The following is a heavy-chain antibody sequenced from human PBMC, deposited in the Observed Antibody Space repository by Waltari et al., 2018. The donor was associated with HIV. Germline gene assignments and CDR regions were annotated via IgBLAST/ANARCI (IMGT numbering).Heavy chain of an antibody. CDR2: IYSNTGDT. J-gene: IGHJ3*01. V-gene: IGHV1-2*02. Sequence: GASVKVSCKTSGFSLTGYYIHWVRQAPGQGLEWMGWIYSNTGDTNYGLQFEGRVTMTRDTSMRTAYMELRTLRSDDTALYYCARQMTFYDAFDVWGQGTVVTVSS. CDR3: ARQMTFYDAFDV. CDR1: GFSLTGYY.